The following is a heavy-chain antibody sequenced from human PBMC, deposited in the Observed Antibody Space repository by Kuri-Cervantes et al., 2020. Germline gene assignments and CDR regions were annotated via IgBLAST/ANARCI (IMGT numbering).Heavy chain of an antibody. J-gene: IGHJ1*01. D-gene: IGHD3-10*01. CDR3: AKEPPITMDTEYFQH. CDR1: GFTFSYYY. CDR2: IWYDGSNK. V-gene: IGHV3-33*06. Sequence: GESLKISCPASGFTFSYYYMSGVRQAPGKGLGWVAVIWYDGSNKYHADSVKGRFTIFRDNSKNTLYLQMNSLRAEDTAVYSCAKEPPITMDTEYFQHWGQGTLVTVSS.